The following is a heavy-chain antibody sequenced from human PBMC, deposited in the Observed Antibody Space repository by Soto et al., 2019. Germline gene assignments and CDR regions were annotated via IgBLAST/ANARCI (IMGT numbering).Heavy chain of an antibody. D-gene: IGHD2-15*01. V-gene: IGHV4-39*01. J-gene: IGHJ4*02. Sequence: QVQLQESGPGLVEPSETLSLTCTVSGDSISTTTYYWGWIRQPPGEGLEWIGSIFNTGNPYYNLSFHSPVTLSVVTSKIHFSVMLSFVTSADTTVYYCSLIGRASGRRYCSGDTCVADYLGQWTLVTVP. CDR2: IFNTGNP. CDR3: SLIGRASGRRYCSGDTCVADY. CDR1: GDSISTTTYY.